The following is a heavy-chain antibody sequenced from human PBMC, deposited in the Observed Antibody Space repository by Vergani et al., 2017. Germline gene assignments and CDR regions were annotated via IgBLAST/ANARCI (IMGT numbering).Heavy chain of an antibody. CDR3: ARDPRGPDYYGSGSYYPYNWFDP. D-gene: IGHD3-10*01. V-gene: IGHV1-69*12. CDR1: GGTFSSYA. CDR2: IIPIFGTA. J-gene: IGHJ5*02. Sequence: QVQLVQSGAEVKKPGSSVKVSCKASGGTFSSYAISWVRQAPGQGLEWMGGIIPIFGTANYAQKFQGRVTITADESTSTAYMELSSLRCEDTAVYYCARDPRGPDYYGSGSYYPYNWFDPWGQGTLVTVSS.